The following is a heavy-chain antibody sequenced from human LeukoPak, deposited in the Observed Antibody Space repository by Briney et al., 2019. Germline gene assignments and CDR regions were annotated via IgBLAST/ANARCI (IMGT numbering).Heavy chain of an antibody. V-gene: IGHV3-33*01. D-gene: IGHD3-10*01. J-gene: IGHJ3*02. Sequence: GGSLRLSWAASGFTFSNYGIHWVRQAPGKGLEWVTIIWYDGSNKYYADSVKGRFTISRDNSMNTLFLQMNSLRAEDTAVYYCARDKLTGNAFDIWGQGTMVTVSS. CDR1: GFTFSNYG. CDR2: IWYDGSNK. CDR3: ARDKLTGNAFDI.